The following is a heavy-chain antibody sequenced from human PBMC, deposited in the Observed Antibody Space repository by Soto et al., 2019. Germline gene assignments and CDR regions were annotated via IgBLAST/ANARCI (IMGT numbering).Heavy chain of an antibody. CDR2: LSTSGST. D-gene: IGHD6-6*01. V-gene: IGHV4-4*07. CDR3: RRDFDY. Sequence: SETLSLTCTVSCDSISNYYWSWIRQPAGKGLEWIGRLSTSGSTNYNPSLKSRVTMSVDTSKNQFSLMLNSVTAADTAVYYCRRDFDYWGQGTLVTVSS. J-gene: IGHJ4*02. CDR1: CDSISNYY.